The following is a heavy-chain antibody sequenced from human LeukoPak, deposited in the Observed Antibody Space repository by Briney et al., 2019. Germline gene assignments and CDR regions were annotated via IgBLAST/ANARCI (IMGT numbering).Heavy chain of an antibody. Sequence: GASVKVSCKASGYTLSSYTIKWVRQTPGHGLEWIGWINPNSGNTGNAHKFQGRVTMTRNTPLSTAYMGLSSLRSQDRAVYSYARWPGYGLGSPYYYYNYGKDLWGQGTRVTVSS. V-gene: IGHV1-8*01. CDR3: ARWPGYGLGSPYYYYNYGKDL. J-gene: IGHJ6*02. CDR2: INPNSGNT. CDR1: GYTLSSYT. D-gene: IGHD3-10*01.